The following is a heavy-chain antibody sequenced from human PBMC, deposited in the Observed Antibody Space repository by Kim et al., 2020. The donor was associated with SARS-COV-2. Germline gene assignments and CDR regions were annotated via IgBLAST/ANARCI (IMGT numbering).Heavy chain of an antibody. CDR1: GYTFTSYD. Sequence: ASVKVSCKASGYTFTSYDINWVRQATGQGLEWMGCMNPNSGNTGYAQKFQGRVTMTRNTSISTAYMELSSLRSEDTAVYYCARGTRRRITIFGVVMGYYYYMDVWGKGTTVTVSS. D-gene: IGHD3-3*01. CDR3: ARGTRRRITIFGVVMGYYYYMDV. J-gene: IGHJ6*03. V-gene: IGHV1-8*01. CDR2: MNPNSGNT.